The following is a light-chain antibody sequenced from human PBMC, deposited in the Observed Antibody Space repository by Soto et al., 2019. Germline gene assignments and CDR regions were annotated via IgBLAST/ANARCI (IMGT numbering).Light chain of an antibody. J-gene: IGKJ5*01. CDR1: QDITNY. CDR2: DAS. CDR3: QQYDDIAPT. Sequence: DIQMTQSPSSLTASVGDSVTITCQASQDITNYLNWYQQTPGKAAKLLIYDASNWDPGVPSRFSGRGSGADFTFSISSLQPADIATYYCQQYDDIAPTYGQGARREIK. V-gene: IGKV1-33*01.